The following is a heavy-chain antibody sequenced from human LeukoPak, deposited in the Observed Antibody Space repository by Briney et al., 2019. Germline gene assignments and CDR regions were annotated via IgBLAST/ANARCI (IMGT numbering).Heavy chain of an antibody. CDR2: INHSGST. J-gene: IGHJ6*02. Sequence: SETLSLTCAVYGGSFSGYHWSWIRQPPGKGLEWIGEINHSGSTNYNPSLKSRVTISVDTSKNQFSLKLSSVTAADTAVYYCARPLPYYYYGMDVWGQGTTVTVSS. V-gene: IGHV4-34*01. CDR1: GGSFSGYH. CDR3: ARPLPYYYYGMDV.